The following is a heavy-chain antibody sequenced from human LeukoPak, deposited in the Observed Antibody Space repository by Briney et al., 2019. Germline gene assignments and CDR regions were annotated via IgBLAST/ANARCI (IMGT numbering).Heavy chain of an antibody. Sequence: GGSLRLSCAASGFTFSSYSMNWVRQAPGKGLEWVSSISSSSYIYYADSVKGRFTISRDNVKNSLYLQMNSLRAEDTAVYYCARGRMVYAINYFDYWGQGTLVTVSS. V-gene: IGHV3-21*01. CDR1: GFTFSSYS. D-gene: IGHD2-8*01. CDR2: ISSSSYI. J-gene: IGHJ4*02. CDR3: ARGRMVYAINYFDY.